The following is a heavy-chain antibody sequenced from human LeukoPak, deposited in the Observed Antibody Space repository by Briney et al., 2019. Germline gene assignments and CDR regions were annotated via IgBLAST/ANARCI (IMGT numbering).Heavy chain of an antibody. D-gene: IGHD6-13*01. Sequence: PGGSLRLSCAASGFTFSSYAMSWVRQAPGKGLEWVSAISGSGGSTYYADSVKGRFTISRDNSKNALYLQMNSLRAEDTAVYYCAKEEKLAAAGDAPYDYWGQGTLVTVSS. CDR2: ISGSGGST. CDR3: AKEEKLAAAGDAPYDY. V-gene: IGHV3-23*01. J-gene: IGHJ4*02. CDR1: GFTFSSYA.